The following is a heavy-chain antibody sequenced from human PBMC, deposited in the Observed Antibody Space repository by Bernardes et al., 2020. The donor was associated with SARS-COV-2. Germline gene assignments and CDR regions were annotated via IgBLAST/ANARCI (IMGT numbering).Heavy chain of an antibody. Sequence: GESLFLSCAASGFTFSSYWMSWVRQAPGKGLERVANIKGDGSQISSVDSVRGRFTISRDNARNLLYLQMNSLRAEDTAVYYCSKDYSVIGQAVYYYGLDVWGQGTTVTVSS. V-gene: IGHV3-7*01. D-gene: IGHD4-4*01. J-gene: IGHJ6*02. CDR2: IKGDGSQI. CDR3: SKDYSVIGQAVYYYGLDV. CDR1: GFTFSSYW.